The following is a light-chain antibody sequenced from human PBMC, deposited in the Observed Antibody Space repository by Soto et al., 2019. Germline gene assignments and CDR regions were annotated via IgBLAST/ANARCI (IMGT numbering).Light chain of an antibody. J-gene: IGKJ1*01. CDR3: QQSYSTPPWT. V-gene: IGKV1-39*01. CDR1: QTISTY. Sequence: DIQMTQSPYSLSASVGDRVTITCRASQTISTYLNWYQQNPGKAPKLLIYAASSLQSGVPSRFSGSGSGTDFTLTISSLQPEDFATYYCQQSYSTPPWTFGQGTKVEIK. CDR2: AAS.